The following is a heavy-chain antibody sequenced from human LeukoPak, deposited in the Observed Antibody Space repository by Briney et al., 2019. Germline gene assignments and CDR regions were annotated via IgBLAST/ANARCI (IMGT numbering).Heavy chain of an antibody. CDR2: ISGSGGST. D-gene: IGHD1-26*01. Sequence: PGGSLRLSCAASGFTFSSYAMSWVRQAPGKGLEWVSAISGSGGSTYYADSVKGRFTISRDNSKNTLFLQMNSLRAEDTAVYYCARERDSGSSPPYYFDYWGQGTLVTVSS. CDR3: ARERDSGSSPPYYFDY. V-gene: IGHV3-23*01. CDR1: GFTFSSYA. J-gene: IGHJ4*02.